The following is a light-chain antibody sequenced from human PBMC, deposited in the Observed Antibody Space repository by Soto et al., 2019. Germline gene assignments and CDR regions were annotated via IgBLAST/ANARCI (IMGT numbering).Light chain of an antibody. J-gene: IGKJ1*01. CDR3: QQYNSYSGT. Sequence: DIQMTQSPSTLSASVGDRVTITCRASQSIGSWLAWYQQKPGKAPKLLIYDASSLESGVPSRFSGSGSGTEFTLTISSLQPDDFATYYCQQYNSYSGTFGQGTMV. V-gene: IGKV1-5*01. CDR2: DAS. CDR1: QSIGSW.